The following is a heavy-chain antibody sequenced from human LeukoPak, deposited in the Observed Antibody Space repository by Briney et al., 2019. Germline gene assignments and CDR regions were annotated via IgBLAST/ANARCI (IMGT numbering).Heavy chain of an antibody. CDR3: ARDLSERYSTDY. Sequence: GGSLRLPCAVSGFTFKKYAIHWVRQAPGKGLEWVAFISWDGNTKYYADSVKGRFTISRDNSQNTLDLQMNSLRTEDTAVYYCARDLSERYSTDYWGQGTLVTVSS. CDR1: GFTFKKYA. CDR2: ISWDGNTK. D-gene: IGHD1-26*01. J-gene: IGHJ4*02. V-gene: IGHV3-30-3*01.